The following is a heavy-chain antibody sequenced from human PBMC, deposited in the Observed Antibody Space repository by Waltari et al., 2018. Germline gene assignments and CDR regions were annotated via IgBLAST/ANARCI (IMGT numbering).Heavy chain of an antibody. Sequence: EVQLVQSGAEVKKPGESLHISCTGFGYYFPRPWSAWGRQMPGKGLEWMGIINPGDSETRYSPSFQGQVTFSADKSFSTAYLQWSSMKASDTAIYYCARLDTAPANAFDFWGQGTMVTVSS. CDR2: INPGDSET. V-gene: IGHV5-51*03. J-gene: IGHJ3*01. CDR3: ARLDTAPANAFDF. CDR1: GYYFPRPW. D-gene: IGHD5-18*01.